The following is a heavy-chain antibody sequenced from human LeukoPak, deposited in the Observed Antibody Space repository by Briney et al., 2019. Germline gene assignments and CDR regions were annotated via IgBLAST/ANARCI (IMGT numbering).Heavy chain of an antibody. J-gene: IGHJ4*02. CDR2: IIPIFGIA. CDR3: ARGGEVEMATMDY. D-gene: IGHD5-24*01. V-gene: IGHV1-69*04. CDR1: GGTFSSYA. Sequence: SVKVSCTASGGTFSSYAISWVRQAPGQGLEWMGRIIPIFGIANYAQKFQGRVTITADKSTSTAYMELSSLRSEDTAVYYCARGGEVEMATMDYWGQGTLVTVSS.